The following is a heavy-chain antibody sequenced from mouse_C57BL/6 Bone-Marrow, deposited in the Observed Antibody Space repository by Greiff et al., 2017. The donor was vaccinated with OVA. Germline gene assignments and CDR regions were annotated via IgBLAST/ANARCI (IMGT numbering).Heavy chain of an antibody. CDR2: ISSGGSYT. CDR1: GFTFSSYA. J-gene: IGHJ3*01. CDR3: ARDREYYGSFAY. Sequence: EVQGVEPGGGLVKPGGSLKLSCAASGFTFSSYAMSWVRQCPEQRLEWVAEISSGGSYTYYPDTVTGRFTISRDNAKNTLYLEMSSLRSEDTAMYYCARDREYYGSFAYWGQGTLVTVSA. V-gene: IGHV5-9-4*01. D-gene: IGHD1-1*01.